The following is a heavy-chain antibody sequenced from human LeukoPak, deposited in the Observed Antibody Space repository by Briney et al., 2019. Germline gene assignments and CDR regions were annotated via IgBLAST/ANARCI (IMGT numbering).Heavy chain of an antibody. D-gene: IGHD6-13*01. CDR1: GYTLTELS. J-gene: IGHJ4*02. Sequence: SVKVSCKVSGYTLTELSMHWVRQAPGKGLEWMGGIIPIFGTANYAQKFQGRVTITADKSTSTAYMELSSLRSEDTAVYYCARERAAAGTFDYWGQGTLVTVSS. V-gene: IGHV1-69*06. CDR3: ARERAAAGTFDY. CDR2: IIPIFGTA.